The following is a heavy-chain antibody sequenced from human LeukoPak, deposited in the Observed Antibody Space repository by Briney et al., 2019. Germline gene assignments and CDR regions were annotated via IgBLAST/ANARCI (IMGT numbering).Heavy chain of an antibody. J-gene: IGHJ6*03. CDR1: GFTFSSYG. V-gene: IGHV3-23*01. Sequence: GGTLRLSCAASGFTFSSYGMSWVRQAPGKGLEWVSAISGSGASTYYADSVKGRFTMSRDNSKNTLYLQMNSLRAEDTAVYYCAGYSSSWYAFYYYYYMDVWGKGTTVTVSS. CDR2: ISGSGAST. D-gene: IGHD6-13*01. CDR3: AGYSSSWYAFYYYYYMDV.